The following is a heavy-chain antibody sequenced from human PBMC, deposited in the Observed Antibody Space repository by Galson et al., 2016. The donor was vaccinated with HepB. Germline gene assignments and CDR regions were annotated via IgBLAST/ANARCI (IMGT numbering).Heavy chain of an antibody. CDR2: IKSNGETA. D-gene: IGHD2-21*01. V-gene: IGHV3-74*01. CDR1: GFTLSNYW. CDR3: ARAITPAPIPLFDS. J-gene: IGHJ4*02. Sequence: SLRLSCAASGFTLSNYWMHWVRQAPGKGLVWVSRIKSNGETADYADSVKGRLTISRDNAENRLFMDMDSLTVEDTAVYFCARAITPAPIPLFDSWGQGTLVTVSS.